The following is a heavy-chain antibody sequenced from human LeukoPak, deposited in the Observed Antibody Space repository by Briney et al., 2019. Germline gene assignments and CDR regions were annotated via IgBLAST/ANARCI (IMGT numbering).Heavy chain of an antibody. V-gene: IGHV3-30*18. CDR2: ISYDGSNK. CDR1: GFSFRTYS. J-gene: IGHJ4*02. CDR3: AKPLPFEATSFDY. Sequence: GGSLRLSCAASGFSFRTYSVHWVRQAPGKGLEWVAVISYDGSNKYYADSVKGRFTISRDNSKNTLYLQMNSLRAEDTAVYYCAKPLPFEATSFDYWGQGTLVTVSS.